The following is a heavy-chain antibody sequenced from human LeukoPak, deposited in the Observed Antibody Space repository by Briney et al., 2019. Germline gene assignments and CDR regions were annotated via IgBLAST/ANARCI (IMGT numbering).Heavy chain of an antibody. J-gene: IGHJ4*02. Sequence: GGSLRLSCAASGFTFSSYWMNWVRQAPGKGLEWVANIKQDGGEKYYVDSVKGRFTISRDNAKNSLYLQMNSLRAEDTAVYYCARGRMLYYYDSSGYPFDYWGQGSLVTVSS. D-gene: IGHD3-22*01. CDR3: ARGRMLYYYDSSGYPFDY. CDR1: GFTFSSYW. V-gene: IGHV3-7*04. CDR2: IKQDGGEK.